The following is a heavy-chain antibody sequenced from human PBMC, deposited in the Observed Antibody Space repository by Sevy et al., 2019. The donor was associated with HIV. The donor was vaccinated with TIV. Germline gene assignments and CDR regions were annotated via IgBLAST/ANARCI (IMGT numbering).Heavy chain of an antibody. D-gene: IGHD4-4*01. Sequence: SGPTLVKPAQTLTLTCSFSGFSLNTSGVGVGWIRLPPGKALEWLALMFWDNEKRYSLPPKNRLTITKDTSKNQVVLTMTNMDPVDTATYCCARFLKGDYTDYFDSWDQGSLVTVSS. CDR3: ARFLKGDYTDYFDS. J-gene: IGHJ4*02. CDR2: MFWDNEK. CDR1: GFSLNTSGVG. V-gene: IGHV2-5*02.